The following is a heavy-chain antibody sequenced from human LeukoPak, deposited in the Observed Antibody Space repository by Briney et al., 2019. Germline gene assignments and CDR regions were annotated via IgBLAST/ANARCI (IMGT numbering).Heavy chain of an antibody. CDR2: INAGNGNT. CDR1: GYTFTSYA. D-gene: IGHD1-26*01. V-gene: IGHV1-3*01. J-gene: IGHJ4*02. Sequence: GASVKVSCKASGYTFTSYAMHWVRQAPGQRLEWMGWINAGNGNTKYSQKFQGRVTITRDTSASTAYMELSSLRSEDTAVYYRARDSGSGNNDYWGQGTLVTVSS. CDR3: ARDSGSGNNDY.